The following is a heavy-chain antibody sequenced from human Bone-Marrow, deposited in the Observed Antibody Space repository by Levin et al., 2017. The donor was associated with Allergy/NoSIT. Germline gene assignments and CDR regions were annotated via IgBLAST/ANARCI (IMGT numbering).Heavy chain of an antibody. CDR2: ISGSGGDT. J-gene: IGHJ4*02. CDR3: AKGAYGSRSAVTQNFDY. V-gene: IGHV3-23*01. Sequence: AASVKVSCTASGFTFSTYAMNWVRQAPGKGLEWVSTISGSGGDTHYADSVRGRFTISRDNSKNTLYLQMNSLRAEDTALYYCAKGAYGSRSAVTQNFDYWGQGTLVTVSS. CDR1: GFTFSTYA. D-gene: IGHD3-10*01.